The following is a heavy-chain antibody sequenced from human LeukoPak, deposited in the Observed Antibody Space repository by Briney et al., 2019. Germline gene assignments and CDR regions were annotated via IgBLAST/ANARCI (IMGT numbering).Heavy chain of an antibody. Sequence: GGSLRLSCAASGFTFSSYWMSWVRQAPGKGLGWVANIKEDGSEKYYVDSVKGRFTISRDNAKKSLYLQMNSLRAEDTAVYYCARVVGNPYYFDYWGQGTLVTVSS. J-gene: IGHJ4*02. CDR3: ARVVGNPYYFDY. V-gene: IGHV3-7*05. D-gene: IGHD1-26*01. CDR2: IKEDGSEK. CDR1: GFTFSSYW.